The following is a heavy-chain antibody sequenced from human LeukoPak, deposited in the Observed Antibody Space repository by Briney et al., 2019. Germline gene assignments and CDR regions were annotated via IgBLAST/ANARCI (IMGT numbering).Heavy chain of an antibody. D-gene: IGHD2-2*01. J-gene: IGHJ4*02. Sequence: PGGSLRLSCAASGFTFNACSMNWVRQAPGKGLEWVSSINTYGNYIYYADSLKGRFTISRDNAKNSLYLQMNSLRAEDTAVYYCARDPHIVVEPSDRVYFLDSWGQGTLVTVSS. CDR1: GFTFNACS. CDR3: ARDPHIVVEPSDRVYFLDS. V-gene: IGHV3-21*01. CDR2: INTYGNYI.